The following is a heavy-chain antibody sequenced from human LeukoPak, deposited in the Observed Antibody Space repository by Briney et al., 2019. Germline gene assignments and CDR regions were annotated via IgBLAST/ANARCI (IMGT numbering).Heavy chain of an antibody. D-gene: IGHD3-16*01. CDR3: ARRGCWRGAHDY. J-gene: IGHJ4*02. CDR1: GGSISSYY. Sequence: SETLSLTCTVSGGSISSYYWSWIRQPPGKGLEWIGYIYYSGSTDYNPSLKSRVTISVDTSKNQFSLKLSSATAADTAVYYCARRGCWRGAHDYWGQGTLVTVSS. CDR2: IYYSGST. V-gene: IGHV4-59*01.